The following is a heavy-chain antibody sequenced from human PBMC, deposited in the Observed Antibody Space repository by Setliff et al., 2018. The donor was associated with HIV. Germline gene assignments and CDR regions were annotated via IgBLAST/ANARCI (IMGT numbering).Heavy chain of an antibody. CDR1: GYTLTELS. V-gene: IGHV1-24*01. D-gene: IGHD3-3*01. Sequence: ASVKVSCKVSGYTLTELSMHWVRQAPGKGLEWMGGFDPEDSETVYAQKFQGRVTMTEDTSTDTAYMELSSLRSEDTAVYYCATATSGYYAFDIWGQGTMVTVSS. CDR2: FDPEDSET. J-gene: IGHJ3*02. CDR3: ATATSGYYAFDI.